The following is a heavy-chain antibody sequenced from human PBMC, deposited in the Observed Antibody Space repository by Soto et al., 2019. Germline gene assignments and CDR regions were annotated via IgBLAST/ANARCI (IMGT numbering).Heavy chain of an antibody. CDR1: GGTFSSYA. D-gene: IGHD3-22*01. V-gene: IGHV1-69*13. J-gene: IGHJ4*02. CDR3: ARDGQLATAYSSGYFDY. Sequence: GASVKVSCKASGGTFSSYAISWVRQAPGQGLEWMGGIIPIFGTANYAQKFQGRVTITADESTSTAYMELSSLRSEDTAVYYCARDGQLATAYSSGYFDYWGQGTLVTVSS. CDR2: IIPIFGTA.